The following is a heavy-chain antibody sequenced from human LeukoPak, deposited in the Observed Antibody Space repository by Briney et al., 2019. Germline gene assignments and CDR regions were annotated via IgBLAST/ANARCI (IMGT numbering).Heavy chain of an antibody. J-gene: IGHJ4*02. CDR1: GYTLTELA. CDR3: ATNSRGYSLY. CDR2: FDPEDGEA. Sequence: PGASVKVSCKVYGYTLTELAIHWVRQAPGKGLEWMGGFDPEDGEAVYAQNFQGRVTMAEDTSTDTAYMELSSLRPEDTAVYFCATNSRGYSLYWGQGTLVAVSS. V-gene: IGHV1-24*01. D-gene: IGHD3-10*01.